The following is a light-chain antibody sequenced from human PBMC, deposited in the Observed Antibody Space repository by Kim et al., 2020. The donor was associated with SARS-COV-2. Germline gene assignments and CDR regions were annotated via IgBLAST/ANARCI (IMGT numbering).Light chain of an antibody. CDR2: DAS. V-gene: IGKV3-20*01. CDR1: QSVSSNS. J-gene: IGKJ1*01. CDR3: HQYGSSPGT. Sequence: SPGERATRSGRASQSVSSNSLAWYHQKPGQAPRLLIYDASRRASGTPDRLSGSGSGTDFTLTISRLEPEDFAVYYCHQYGSSPGTFGQGTKVYIK.